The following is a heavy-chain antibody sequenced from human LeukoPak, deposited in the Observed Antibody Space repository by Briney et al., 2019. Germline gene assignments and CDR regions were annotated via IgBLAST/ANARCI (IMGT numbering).Heavy chain of an antibody. D-gene: IGHD5-12*01. Sequence: GGSLRLSCAASGFTFRSYWMTWVRQAPGKGLEWVANIRPDGSEEYYVDSVKGRFTVSRDNAENSLHLQMNSLRAEDTAVYYCATSRETAATIIGYWGQGTLVTVSS. CDR1: GFTFRSYW. CDR3: ATSRETAATIIGY. J-gene: IGHJ4*02. CDR2: IRPDGSEE. V-gene: IGHV3-7*01.